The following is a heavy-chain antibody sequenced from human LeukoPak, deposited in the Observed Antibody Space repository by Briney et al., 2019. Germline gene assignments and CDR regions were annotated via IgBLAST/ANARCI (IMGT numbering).Heavy chain of an antibody. CDR3: ARASIAVAGPLDY. J-gene: IGHJ4*02. D-gene: IGHD6-19*01. CDR1: GFTVSSNY. V-gene: IGHV3-53*01. Sequence: PGGSLRLSCAASGFTVSSNYMSWVRQAPGKGLEWVSVIYSGGSTYYADSVKDRFIISRDNSKNTLYLQMNSLRAEDTAVYYCARASIAVAGPLDYWGQGTLVTVSS. CDR2: IYSGGST.